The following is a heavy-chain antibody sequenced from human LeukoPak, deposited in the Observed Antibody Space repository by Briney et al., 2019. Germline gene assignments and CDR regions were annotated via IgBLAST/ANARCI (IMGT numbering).Heavy chain of an antibody. Sequence: GGSLRLSCAASGFTFSRYDLSWVRQAPGKGLECVSTICRGVGSTYYADSVKGRFTISRDNSKNTLYLQMNNLRADDTAVYYSVKKGQADDDGKPDWGQGTLVTVSS. CDR3: VKKGQADDDGKPD. CDR1: GFTFSRYD. CDR2: ICRGVGST. V-gene: IGHV3-23*05. J-gene: IGHJ4*02. D-gene: IGHD1-1*01.